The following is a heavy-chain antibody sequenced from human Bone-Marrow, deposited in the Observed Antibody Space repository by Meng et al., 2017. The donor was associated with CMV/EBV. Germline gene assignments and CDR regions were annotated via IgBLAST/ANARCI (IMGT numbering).Heavy chain of an antibody. V-gene: IGHV3-9*01. CDR3: AKSTGTTYYHGMDV. D-gene: IGHD1-7*01. J-gene: IGHJ6*02. CDR2: ISWNSGSI. CDR1: GFTFSSYA. Sequence: SLKISCAASGFTFSSYAMSWVRQAPGKGLEWVSGISWNSGSIGYADSVKGRFTISRDNAKNSLYLQMNSLRAEDTALYYCAKSTGTTYYHGMDVWGQGTTVTVSS.